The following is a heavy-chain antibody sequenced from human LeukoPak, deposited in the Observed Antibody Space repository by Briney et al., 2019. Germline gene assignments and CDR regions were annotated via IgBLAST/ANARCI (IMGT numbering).Heavy chain of an antibody. CDR3: AKDRRACSSSSCYYRFDY. J-gene: IGHJ4*02. V-gene: IGHV3-23*01. CDR1: EFTFSSYA. CDR2: ISDSGGST. Sequence: GGSLRLSCAASEFTFSSYAMSWVRQTPGKGLEWVSAISDSGGSTYYADSVKGRFTVSRDNSKNTMYLQMNSLRAEDTAVYYCAKDRRACSSSSCYYRFDYWGQGTLVTVSS. D-gene: IGHD2-2*01.